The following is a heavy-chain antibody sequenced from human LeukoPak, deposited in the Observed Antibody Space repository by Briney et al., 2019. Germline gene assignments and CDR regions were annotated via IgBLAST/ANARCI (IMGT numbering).Heavy chain of an antibody. CDR3: ARDPVGATTPDC. V-gene: IGHV3-23*01. CDR1: GFTFSSYA. CDR2: ISGSGGST. Sequence: GGSLILSCAASGFTFSSYAMSWVRQVPGKGLEWVSAISGSGGSTYYADSVKGRFTISRDNSKNTLYLQMNSLRAEGTAVYYCARDPVGATTPDCWGQGALVTVSS. D-gene: IGHD1-26*01. J-gene: IGHJ4*02.